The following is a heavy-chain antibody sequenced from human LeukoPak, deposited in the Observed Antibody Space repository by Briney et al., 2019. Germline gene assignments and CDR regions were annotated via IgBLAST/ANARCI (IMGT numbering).Heavy chain of an antibody. D-gene: IGHD4-17*01. V-gene: IGHV4-61*02. J-gene: IGHJ6*02. CDR2: IYTSGST. CDR1: GGSISSGSYY. Sequence: PSKTLSFTCTVSGGSISSGSYYWSRIRQPTGKGLEGIGRIYTSGSTNYNPSLKSRVTISVDTSKNQVSLKVSSVTAADTAVYYCARLARYGDYVSVSYGMDVWGQGTTVTVSS. CDR3: ARLARYGDYVSVSYGMDV.